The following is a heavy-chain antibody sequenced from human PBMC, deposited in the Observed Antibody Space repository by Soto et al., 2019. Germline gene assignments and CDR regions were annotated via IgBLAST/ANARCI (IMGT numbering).Heavy chain of an antibody. CDR3: ARARRNHYGDPGRGAFDI. Sequence: GGSLRLSCAASGFTFSDYYMSWIRQAPGKGLEWVSYISSSGSTIYYADSVKGRFTISRDNAKNSLYLQMNSLRAEDTAVYYCARARRNHYGDPGRGAFDIWGQGTMVTVSS. D-gene: IGHD4-17*01. CDR2: ISSSGSTI. J-gene: IGHJ3*02. V-gene: IGHV3-11*01. CDR1: GFTFSDYY.